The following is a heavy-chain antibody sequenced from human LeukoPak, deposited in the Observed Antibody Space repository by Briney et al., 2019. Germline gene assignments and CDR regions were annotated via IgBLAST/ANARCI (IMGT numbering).Heavy chain of an antibody. D-gene: IGHD2-15*01. J-gene: IGHJ4*02. CDR1: GFTFSSYW. CDR3: AKSPPGPKLRTLPDY. CDR2: IKRDGSER. V-gene: IGHV3-7*03. Sequence: PGGSLRLSCAASGFTFSSYWMTWVRQAPGKGLEWVGNIKRDGSERYYVDSVKGRFTISRDNAKNSLYLQMNSLRAEDTALYYCAKSPPGPKLRTLPDYWGQGTLVTVSS.